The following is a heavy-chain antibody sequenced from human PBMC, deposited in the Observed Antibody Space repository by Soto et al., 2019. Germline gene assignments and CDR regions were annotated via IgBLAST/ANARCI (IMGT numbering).Heavy chain of an antibody. CDR3: ARIEMATIYAFDI. Sequence: ASVKVSCKASGYTFTSYDINWVRQATGQGLEWMGWMNPNSGNTGYAQKFQGRVTVTRNTSISTAYMELSSLRSEDTAVYYCARIEMATIYAFDIWGQGTMVTVSS. J-gene: IGHJ3*02. V-gene: IGHV1-8*01. CDR2: MNPNSGNT. CDR1: GYTFTSYD. D-gene: IGHD5-12*01.